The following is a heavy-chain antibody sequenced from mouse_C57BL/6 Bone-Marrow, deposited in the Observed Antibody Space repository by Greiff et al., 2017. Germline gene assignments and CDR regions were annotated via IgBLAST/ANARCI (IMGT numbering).Heavy chain of an antibody. V-gene: IGHV1-55*01. CDR1: GYTFTSYW. J-gene: IGHJ4*01. CDR2: IHPGSGST. Sequence: QVQLQQPGAELVKPGASVKMSCKASGYTFTSYWITWVKQRPGQGLEWIGDIHPGSGSTNYNEKFKSKATLTVDTSSSTAYMQISSLTSEDSAVYYCARGIYYAMDYWGQGTSVTVSS. CDR3: ARGIYYAMDY.